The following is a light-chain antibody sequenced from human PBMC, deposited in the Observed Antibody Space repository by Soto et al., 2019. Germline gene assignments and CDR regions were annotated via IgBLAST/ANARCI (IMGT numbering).Light chain of an antibody. J-gene: IGLJ1*01. Sequence: SYELTQPPSVSAAPGQTARISCGGNNIGSKSVHWFQQKPGQAPVLVVYDDNDRPSGIPERFSGSNSGNTATLTISRVEAGDEADYYCQVWDSISDHFVFGTGTKVTVL. V-gene: IGLV3-21*02. CDR2: DDN. CDR1: NIGSKS. CDR3: QVWDSISDHFV.